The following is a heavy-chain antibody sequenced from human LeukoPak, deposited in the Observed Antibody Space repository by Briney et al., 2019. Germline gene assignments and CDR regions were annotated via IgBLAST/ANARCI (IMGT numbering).Heavy chain of an antibody. V-gene: IGHV3-23*01. CDR3: AKGSSSFFYDSSGYYDLTFDY. CDR2: ISGRGDST. J-gene: IGHJ4*02. CDR1: GFTFTTYA. D-gene: IGHD3-22*01. Sequence: GGSLRLSCAASGFTFTTYAMSWVRQAPGKGLEWVSGISGRGDSTYYADSVKGRFTISRDNSKNTLYLQMNSLRAEDTGVYYCAKGSSSFFYDSSGYYDLTFDYWGQGTLVTVSS.